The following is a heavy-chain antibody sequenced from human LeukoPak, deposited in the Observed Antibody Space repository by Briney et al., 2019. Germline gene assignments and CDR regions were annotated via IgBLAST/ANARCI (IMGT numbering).Heavy chain of an antibody. CDR1: GFTFSSYG. V-gene: IGHV3-33*01. J-gene: IGHJ6*02. CDR2: TWYDGSNK. CDR3: ARGGGLDV. Sequence: RSLRLSCAASGFTFSSYGMHWVRQAPGKGLEWVAATWYDGSNKYYADSVKGRFTISRDNSKNTLFLQMNSLGAEDTAVYFCARGGGLDVWGQGATVTVSS. D-gene: IGHD3-16*01.